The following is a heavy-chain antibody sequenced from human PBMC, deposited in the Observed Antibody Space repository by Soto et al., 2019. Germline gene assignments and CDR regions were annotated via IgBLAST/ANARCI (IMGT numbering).Heavy chain of an antibody. D-gene: IGHD3-22*01. CDR2: INHSGST. CDR1: GGSLSGYY. CDR3: AGSYYYDSSGYMKFDY. J-gene: IGHJ4*02. Sequence: SETLSLTCAVYGGSLSGYYWSWIRQPPGKGLEWIGEINHSGSTNYNPSLKSRVTISVDTSKNQFSLKLSSVTAADTAVYYCAGSYYYDSSGYMKFDYWGQGTLVTVSS. V-gene: IGHV4-34*01.